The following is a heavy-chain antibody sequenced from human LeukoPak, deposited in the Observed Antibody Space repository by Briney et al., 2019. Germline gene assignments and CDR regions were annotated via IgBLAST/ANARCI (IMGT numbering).Heavy chain of an antibody. V-gene: IGHV3-23*01. Sequence: GGSLRLSCAASGFTFSNSAMSWVRQAPGKGLEWVSPLSGSGITTYYADSVKGRFTISRDNSKNTLYLQMHSLRADDTAVYYCARGLDCSSTICYHDVSQWGQGTLVTVSS. CDR1: GFTFSNSA. D-gene: IGHD2-2*01. CDR2: LSGSGITT. J-gene: IGHJ4*02. CDR3: ARGLDCSSTICYHDVSQ.